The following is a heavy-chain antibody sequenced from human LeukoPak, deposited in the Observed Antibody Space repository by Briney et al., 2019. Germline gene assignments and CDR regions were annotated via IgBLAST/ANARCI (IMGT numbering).Heavy chain of an antibody. V-gene: IGHV4-59*08. D-gene: IGHD5-24*01. CDR3: ARHRRDGYNYDY. J-gene: IGHJ4*02. CDR1: GGSISSYY. CDR2: IYYSGST. Sequence: SETVSLTCTVSGGSISSYYWSWIRQPPGKGLEWIGYIYYSGSTNYNPSLKSRVTISVDTSKNQFSLKLSSVTAADTAVYYCARHRRDGYNYDYWGQGTLVTVSS.